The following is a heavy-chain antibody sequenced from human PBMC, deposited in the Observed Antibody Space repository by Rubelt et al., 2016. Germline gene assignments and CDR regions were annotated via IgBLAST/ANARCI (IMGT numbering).Heavy chain of an antibody. V-gene: IGHV4-34*01. CDR1: GGSFSNYY. Sequence: QVQLQQWGAGLFRPSQTLSLTCGVYGGSFSNYYWTWIRQPPGKGLEWIGEINHSGSTYYNPSLKSRVTISVDTSKNQFSLKLSSVTAADTAVYYCARGRDGDRMGCWGQGTLVTVSS. CDR2: INHSGST. CDR3: ARGRDGDRMGC. J-gene: IGHJ4*02. D-gene: IGHD4-17*01.